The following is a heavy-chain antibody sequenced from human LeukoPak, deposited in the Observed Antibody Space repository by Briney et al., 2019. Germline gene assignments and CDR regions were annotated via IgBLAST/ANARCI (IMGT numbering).Heavy chain of an antibody. D-gene: IGHD3-9*01. Sequence: PGGSLRLSCAASGFTFSSYAMSWVRQAPGKGLEWVSVISGSAGSTYYADSVKGRFTISRDNSKNTLSLQMNSLRAEDTAVYYCAKNPTYDTLTGYLDFWGQGTLVTVSS. V-gene: IGHV3-23*01. CDR1: GFTFSSYA. CDR2: ISGSAGST. CDR3: AKNPTYDTLTGYLDF. J-gene: IGHJ4*02.